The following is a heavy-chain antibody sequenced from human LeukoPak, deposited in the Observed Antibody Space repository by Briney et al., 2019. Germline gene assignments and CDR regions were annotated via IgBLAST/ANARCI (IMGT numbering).Heavy chain of an antibody. J-gene: IGHJ5*02. CDR1: GGSISSYY. CDR2: IYYSGST. CDR3: ARGIAARPNWFDP. Sequence: SETLSLTCTVSGGSISSYYWSWIRQPPGKGLEWLGYIYYSGSTNYNPSLKSRVTISVDTSKNQFSLKLSSVTAADTAVYYCARGIAARPNWFDPWGQGTLVTVSS. D-gene: IGHD6-6*01. V-gene: IGHV4-59*08.